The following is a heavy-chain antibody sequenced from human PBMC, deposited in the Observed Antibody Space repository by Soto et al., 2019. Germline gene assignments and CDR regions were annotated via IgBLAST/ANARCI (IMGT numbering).Heavy chain of an antibody. CDR3: AREANWTSGQFSYYGMDV. CDR1: GGTFSSYA. V-gene: IGHV1-69*12. Sequence: QVQLVQSGAEVKKPGSSVKVSCKASGGTFSSYAISWVRQAPGQGIEWMGGIIPILGTANYAQKFQGRVTITADESTSTAYMELSSLRSEDTAVYYCAREANWTSGQFSYYGMDVWGQGTTVTVSS. J-gene: IGHJ6*02. D-gene: IGHD1-20*01. CDR2: IIPILGTA.